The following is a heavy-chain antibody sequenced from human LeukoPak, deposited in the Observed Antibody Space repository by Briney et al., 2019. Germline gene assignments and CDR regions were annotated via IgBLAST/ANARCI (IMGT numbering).Heavy chain of an antibody. CDR3: GGSSGPYYFDY. CDR2: INPNSGGT. J-gene: IGHJ4*02. D-gene: IGHD3-22*01. Sequence: ASVKVSCEASGYTFTGYYMHWVRQAPGQGLEWMGWINPNSGGTNYAQKFQGRVTMTRDTSISTAYMELSRLRSDDTAVYYCGGSSGPYYFDYWGQGTLVTDSS. CDR1: GYTFTGYY. V-gene: IGHV1-2*02.